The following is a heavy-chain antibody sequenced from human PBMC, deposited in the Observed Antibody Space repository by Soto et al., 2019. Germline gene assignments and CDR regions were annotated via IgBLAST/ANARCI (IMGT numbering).Heavy chain of an antibody. CDR1: GYTLNTYY. Sequence: QVQLVQSGAEVKKPGASVKVSCKPSGYTLNTYYLHWVRQAPGQGLEWMGIIHPSGGGSTYAQKSLGRVTMTRDTSTSTVFMELSRLRSGDTAVYYCARGGNIAVVTASFDYWGQGTLVTFSS. CDR2: IHPSGGGS. V-gene: IGHV1-46*02. J-gene: IGHJ4*02. CDR3: ARGGNIAVVTASFDY. D-gene: IGHD2-21*02.